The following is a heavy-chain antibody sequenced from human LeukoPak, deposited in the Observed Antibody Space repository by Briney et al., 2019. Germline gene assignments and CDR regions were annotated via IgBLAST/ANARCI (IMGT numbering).Heavy chain of an antibody. CDR1: GFTFSRYW. Sequence: GGSLRLSCEASGFTFSRYWMHWVRQVPGKGLVWVSRVNSDGTNTLYADSVRGRFTISRDNSKNTLYLQMNSLRAEDTAVYYCARLMLRYYYDSSGFYGMDVWGQGTTVTVSS. V-gene: IGHV3-74*01. CDR3: ARLMLRYYYDSSGFYGMDV. D-gene: IGHD3-22*01. CDR2: VNSDGTNT. J-gene: IGHJ6*02.